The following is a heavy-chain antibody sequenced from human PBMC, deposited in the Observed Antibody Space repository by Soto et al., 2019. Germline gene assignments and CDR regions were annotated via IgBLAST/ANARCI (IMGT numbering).Heavy chain of an antibody. D-gene: IGHD5-18*01. V-gene: IGHV1-69*06. J-gene: IGHJ1*01. CDR2: VISGSGSV. Sequence: QVQVVQSGAEVKKPGSSVKISCKASGRIFSSFPTSWVRQVPGQGLEWMGGVISGSGSVTYAPKFQGRVTMTVVNSAGIGYMELTSLTSEDTAIYYCARVGSRDAYNYVLDQWGPGTMVTVSS. CDR3: ARVGSRDAYNYVLDQ. CDR1: GRIFSSFP.